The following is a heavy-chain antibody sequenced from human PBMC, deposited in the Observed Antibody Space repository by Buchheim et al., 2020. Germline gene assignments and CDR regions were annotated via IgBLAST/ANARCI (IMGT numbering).Heavy chain of an antibody. V-gene: IGHV3-33*01. J-gene: IGHJ4*02. D-gene: IGHD2-15*01. CDR2: IWYDGSNT. Sequence: QVQLVESGGGVVQPGRSLRLSCAASGFTFSSYGMHWVRQAPGKGLEWVAVIWYDGSNTYYADSVKGRFTISRDNSKNTLYLQMNSLRAEDTAVYYCAREEVVAVTSFDYWGQGTL. CDR1: GFTFSSYG. CDR3: AREEVVAVTSFDY.